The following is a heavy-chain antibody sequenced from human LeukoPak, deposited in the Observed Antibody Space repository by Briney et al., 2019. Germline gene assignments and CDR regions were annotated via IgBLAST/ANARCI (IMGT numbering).Heavy chain of an antibody. Sequence: PGGSLRLSCAASGFTFSGSAMHWVRQASGKGLEWVGRIRSKANSYATAYAASVKGRFTISRDDSKNTTYLQKNSLKTEDTAVYYCTSRPLLSYYGSGRTRSDYWGQGTLVTVSS. CDR1: GFTFSGSA. CDR2: IRSKANSYAT. J-gene: IGHJ4*02. V-gene: IGHV3-73*01. CDR3: TSRPLLSYYGSGRTRSDY. D-gene: IGHD3-10*01.